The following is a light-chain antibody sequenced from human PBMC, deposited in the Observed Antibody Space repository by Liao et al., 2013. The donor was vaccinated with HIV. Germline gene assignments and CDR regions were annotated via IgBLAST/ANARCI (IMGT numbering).Light chain of an antibody. J-gene: IGLJ2*01. CDR3: QAWDSSTVV. CDR1: NIGSKA. V-gene: IGLV3-12*02. CDR2: SDS. Sequence: SYELTQPPSVSVAPGKTARITCGGNNIGSKAVHWYQQKPGQDPVLVIYSDSNRPSGIPERFSGSNSGNIATLTISGTQPMDEADYYCQAWDSSTVVFGGGTKLTVL.